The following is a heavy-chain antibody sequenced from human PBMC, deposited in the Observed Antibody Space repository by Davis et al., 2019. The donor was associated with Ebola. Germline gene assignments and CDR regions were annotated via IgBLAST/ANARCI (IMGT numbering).Heavy chain of an antibody. CDR2: ISYDGSNK. J-gene: IGHJ5*02. Sequence: PGGSLRLSCAASGFTFSSYGMHWVRQAPGKGLEWVAVISYDGSNKYYADSVKGRFTISRDNSKNTLYLQMNSLRAEDTAVYYCAKDGRLSLVATFFDWFDPWGQGTLVTVSS. CDR1: GFTFSSYG. CDR3: AKDGRLSLVATFFDWFDP. V-gene: IGHV3-30*18. D-gene: IGHD5-12*01.